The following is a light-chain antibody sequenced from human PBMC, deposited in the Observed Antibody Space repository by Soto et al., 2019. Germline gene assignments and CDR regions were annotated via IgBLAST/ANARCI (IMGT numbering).Light chain of an antibody. CDR3: QQYSRSPPT. V-gene: IGKV3-20*01. Sequence: DIVLTQSPGTLSLSPGERATLSCRASQTVSSGYLAWYQQKHGQAPRLLIYGASSRATGIPDRFSGSGSGTDFTLTISRLEPEDFEVYYCQQYSRSPPTLGHGTKVDIK. CDR2: GAS. CDR1: QTVSSGY. J-gene: IGKJ1*01.